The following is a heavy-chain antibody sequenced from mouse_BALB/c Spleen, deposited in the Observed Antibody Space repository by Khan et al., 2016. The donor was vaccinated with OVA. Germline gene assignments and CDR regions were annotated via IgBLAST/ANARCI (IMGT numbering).Heavy chain of an antibody. CDR1: GYTFTDYT. V-gene: IGHV1-18*01. D-gene: IGHD3-3*01. CDR3: KIRGCWGVAH. J-gene: IGHJ3*01. Sequence: VQLKQSGPELVKPGASVKISCKTSGYTFTDYTMHWVKQSHGKSLEWIGGINPNNDDTRYNQKFKGKATLSVDKTSSTAYMELRSLTSEDSAVYDWKIRGCWGVAHWGQRTLVTVSA. CDR2: INPNNDDT.